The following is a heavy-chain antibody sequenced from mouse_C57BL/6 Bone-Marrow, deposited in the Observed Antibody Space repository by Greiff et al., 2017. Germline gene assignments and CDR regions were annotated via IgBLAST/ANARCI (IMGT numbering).Heavy chain of an antibody. J-gene: IGHJ4*01. Sequence: VQLQQSGAELVKPGASVKLSCTASGFNIKDYYMHWVKQRTEQGLEWIGRIDPEDGETKYAPKFQGKATITADTSSNTAYLQLSSLTSEDTAVYYCARLYPMVITCDYYAMDYWGQGTSVTVSS. CDR2: IDPEDGET. V-gene: IGHV14-2*01. D-gene: IGHD2-13*01. CDR1: GFNIKDYY. CDR3: ARLYPMVITCDYYAMDY.